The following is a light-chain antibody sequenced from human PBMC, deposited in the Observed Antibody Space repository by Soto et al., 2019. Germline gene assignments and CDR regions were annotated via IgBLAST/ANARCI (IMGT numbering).Light chain of an antibody. V-gene: IGKV3-15*01. Sequence: EIVMTQSPATLSVSPGERVTLSCGASQTVGSNLAWFQQKPGQAPRLLIYDASTGATVIPARFSGSGSGTEFTLTISSLQSEDLAVYYCQQYNNWPRTFGQGTKLEI. CDR1: QTVGSN. CDR3: QQYNNWPRT. J-gene: IGKJ1*01. CDR2: DAS.